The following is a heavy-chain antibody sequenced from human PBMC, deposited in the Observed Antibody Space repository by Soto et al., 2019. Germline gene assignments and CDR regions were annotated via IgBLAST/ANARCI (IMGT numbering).Heavy chain of an antibody. V-gene: IGHV4-30-4*01. D-gene: IGHD3-9*01. J-gene: IGHJ4*02. CDR3: ARGGYDILTGYLPFGY. CDR2: IYYSGST. CDR1: GGSISSGDYY. Sequence: SETLSLTCTVSGGSISSGDYYWSWIRQPPGKGLEWIGYIYYSGSTYYNPSLKSRVTISVDTSKIQFSLKLSSVTAADTALYYCARGGYDILTGYLPFGYWGQGTLVTVSS.